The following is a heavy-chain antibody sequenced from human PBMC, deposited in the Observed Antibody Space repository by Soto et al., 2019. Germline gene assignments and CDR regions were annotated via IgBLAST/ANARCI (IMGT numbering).Heavy chain of an antibody. D-gene: IGHD6-13*01. CDR1: GFTFSSYG. CDR3: ARDTGDAEQQLVL. V-gene: IGHV3-33*01. J-gene: IGHJ4*02. Sequence: QVQLVESGGGVVQPGRSLRLSCAASGFTFSSYGMHWVRQAPGKGLEWVAVIWYDGSNKYYADSVKGRFTISRDNSKNTLYLQMNSLRAEDTAVYYCARDTGDAEQQLVLWGQGTLVTVSS. CDR2: IWYDGSNK.